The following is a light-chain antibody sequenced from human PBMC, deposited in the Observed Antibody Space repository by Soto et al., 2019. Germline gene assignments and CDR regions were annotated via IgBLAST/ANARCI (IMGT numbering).Light chain of an antibody. Sequence: DIQMTQSPSTLSGSVGDRVTITLRASQTISSWLAWYQQKPGKAPKLLIYKASTLKSGVPSRFSGSGSGTDFTLTISCLQSEDFATYYCQQYYSFPRTFGQGTKVDIK. CDR1: QTISSW. J-gene: IGKJ1*01. CDR2: KAS. V-gene: IGKV1-5*03. CDR3: QQYYSFPRT.